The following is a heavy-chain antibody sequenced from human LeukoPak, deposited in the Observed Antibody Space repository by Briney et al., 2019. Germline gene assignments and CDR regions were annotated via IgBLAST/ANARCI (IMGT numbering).Heavy chain of an antibody. CDR2: IIPIFGTA. CDR1: GATFSNYA. CDR3: ARVAYYYGSGSYYDY. D-gene: IGHD3-10*01. J-gene: IGHJ4*02. Sequence: GASVKISCKASGATFSNYAVTWVRQAPGQGLEWMGRIIPIFGTANYAQKFQGRVTITTDESTSTAYMELSSLRSEDTAVYYCARVAYYYGSGSYYDYWGQGTLVTVSS. V-gene: IGHV1-69*05.